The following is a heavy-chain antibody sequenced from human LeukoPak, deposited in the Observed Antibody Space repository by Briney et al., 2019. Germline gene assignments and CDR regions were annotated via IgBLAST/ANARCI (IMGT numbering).Heavy chain of an antibody. CDR3: TTELWFGESHSYGMDV. CDR2: IKSKTHGGTT. CDR1: GFTFSSVW. D-gene: IGHD3-10*01. V-gene: IGHV3-15*01. J-gene: IGHJ6*02. Sequence: GGSLRLSCAASGFTFSSVWMFWVRQAPGKGLEWVGRIKSKTHGGTTDYAAPVKGRFTISRDDPKNTLYLQMNSLKTEDTAVYYCTTELWFGESHSYGMDVWGQGTTVTVSS.